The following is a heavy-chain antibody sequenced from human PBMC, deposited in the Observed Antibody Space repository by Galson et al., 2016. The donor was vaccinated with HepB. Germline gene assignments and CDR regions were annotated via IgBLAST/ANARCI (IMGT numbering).Heavy chain of an antibody. CDR3: ARGAPFDP. J-gene: IGHJ5*02. Sequence: SLRLSCAASGFTFSGSNMHWVRQAPGKGLEWVSHISNDGTFRDYADSVRGRFSISRDQSNNTLYLQMNSLRLDDTAIYYCARGAPFDPWGQGTLVTVSS. CDR2: ISNDGTFR. V-gene: IGHV3-30*04. CDR1: GFTFSGSN.